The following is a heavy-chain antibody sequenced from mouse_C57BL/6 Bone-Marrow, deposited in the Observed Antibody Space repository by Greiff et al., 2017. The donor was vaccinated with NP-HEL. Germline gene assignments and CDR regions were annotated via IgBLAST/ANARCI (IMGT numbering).Heavy chain of an antibody. CDR3: ARQELRLDY. D-gene: IGHD1-2*01. V-gene: IGHV5-6*01. CDR2: ISSGGSYT. J-gene: IGHJ2*01. Sequence: VQLQQSGGDLVKPGGSLKLSCAASGFTFSSYGMSWVRQTPDKRLEWVATISSGGSYTYYPDSVKGRFTISRDNAKNTLYLQMSSLKSEDTAMYYCARQELRLDYWGQGTTLTVSS. CDR1: GFTFSSYG.